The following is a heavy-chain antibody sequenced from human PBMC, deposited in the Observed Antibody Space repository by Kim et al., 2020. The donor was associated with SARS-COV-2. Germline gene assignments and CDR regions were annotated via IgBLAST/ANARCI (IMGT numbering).Heavy chain of an antibody. CDR2: IYYSGST. J-gene: IGHJ3*02. Sequence: SETLSLTCTVSGGSISSGDYYWSWIRQPPGKGLEWIGYIYYSGSTYYNPSLKSRVTISVDTSKNQFSLKLSSVTAADTAVYYCASFHYYDSSGYYSDDAFDIWGQGTMVTVSS. CDR1: GGSISSGDYY. V-gene: IGHV4-30-4*01. CDR3: ASFHYYDSSGYYSDDAFDI. D-gene: IGHD3-22*01.